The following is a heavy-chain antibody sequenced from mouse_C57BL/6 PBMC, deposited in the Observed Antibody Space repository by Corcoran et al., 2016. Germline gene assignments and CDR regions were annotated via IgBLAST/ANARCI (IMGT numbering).Heavy chain of an antibody. D-gene: IGHD1-1*01. Sequence: QVQLKQSGAELVRPGASVKLSCKASGYTFTDYYINWVKQRPGQGLEWIGWIFPGSGSTYYNEKFKGKATLTVDKSSSTAYMLLSSLTSEDSAVYFCARSDYYGSSYWWYFDVWGTGTTVTVSS. CDR3: ARSDYYGSSYWWYFDV. CDR2: IFPGSGST. CDR1: GYTFTDYY. J-gene: IGHJ1*03. V-gene: IGHV1-75*01.